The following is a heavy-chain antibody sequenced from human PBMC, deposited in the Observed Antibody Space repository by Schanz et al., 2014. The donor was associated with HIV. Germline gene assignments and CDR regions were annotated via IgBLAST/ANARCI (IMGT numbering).Heavy chain of an antibody. CDR3: ARGRDGYNSVYFDY. V-gene: IGHV3-21*01. D-gene: IGHD5-12*01. CDR2: ISTSSTYI. Sequence: EVQLLESGGGLVQPGESLRLSCAASGFTFSSYNMNWVRQAPGKGLEWVSSISTSSTYIYYADSVKGRFTISRDNAKNSLFLQMNSLRAEDTAVYYCARGRDGYNSVYFDYWGQGTLVTVSS. CDR1: GFTFSSYN. J-gene: IGHJ4*02.